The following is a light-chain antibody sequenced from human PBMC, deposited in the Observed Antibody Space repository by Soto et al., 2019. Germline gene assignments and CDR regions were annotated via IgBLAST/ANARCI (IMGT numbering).Light chain of an antibody. V-gene: IGLV1-44*01. CDR3: CSYTSTNSRV. J-gene: IGLJ3*02. CDR1: SSNIGTNS. Sequence: QSVLTQPPSVSGPPGQRVTISCSGSSSNIGTNSVNWYQEVPGTAPKLIIYSNDMRASGVHDRFSGSKSGTSASLDISGLQSEDEADYYCCSYTSTNSRVFGGGTKLTVL. CDR2: SND.